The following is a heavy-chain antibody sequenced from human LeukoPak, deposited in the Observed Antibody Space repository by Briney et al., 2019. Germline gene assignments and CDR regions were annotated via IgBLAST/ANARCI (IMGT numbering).Heavy chain of an antibody. CDR3: ARGPRPGENDY. CDR2: ISAYNGNT. D-gene: IGHD3-10*01. Sequence: GASVKVSCKASGYTFSSYYVHWVRQDPGQGLEWMGWISAYNGNTNYAQKLQGRVTMTTDTSTSTAYMELRSLRSDNTAVYYCARGPRPGENDYWGQGTLVAVSS. CDR1: GYTFSSYY. J-gene: IGHJ4*02. V-gene: IGHV1-18*04.